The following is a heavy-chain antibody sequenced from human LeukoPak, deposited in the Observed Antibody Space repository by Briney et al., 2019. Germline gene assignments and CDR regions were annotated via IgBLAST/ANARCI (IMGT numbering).Heavy chain of an antibody. V-gene: IGHV3-23*01. D-gene: IGHD7-27*01. CDR2: ISISGGTT. CDR3: AKPGGNWVSYFDY. Sequence: GGSLRLSCAASGFTFSNYAMSWVRQAPGKGLEWVSDISISGGTTYYADSVKGRFTISRDNSKNTLYLQMSSLRAEDTALYYCAKPGGNWVSYFDYWGQGTLVTVSS. CDR1: GFTFSNYA. J-gene: IGHJ4*02.